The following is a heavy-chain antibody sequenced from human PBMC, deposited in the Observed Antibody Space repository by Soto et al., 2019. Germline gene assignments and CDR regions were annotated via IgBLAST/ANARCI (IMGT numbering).Heavy chain of an antibody. J-gene: IGHJ4*02. CDR1: GFTFSSYA. V-gene: IGHV3-23*01. D-gene: IGHD3-22*01. Sequence: EVQLLESGGGLVQPGGSLRLSCAASGFTFSSYAMSWVRQAPGKGLEWVSAISGSGGSTYYADSVKGRFTISRDNSKNTLYLQMNSRRAEDTAVYYCAKRGRDDYYDSSGYYYSYFDYWCQGTLVTVSS. CDR3: AKRGRDDYYDSSGYYYSYFDY. CDR2: ISGSGGST.